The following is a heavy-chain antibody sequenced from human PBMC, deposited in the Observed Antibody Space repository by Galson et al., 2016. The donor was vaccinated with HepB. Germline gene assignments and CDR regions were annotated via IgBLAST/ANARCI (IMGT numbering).Heavy chain of an antibody. V-gene: IGHV1-69*13. CDR1: EGTFSSYA. D-gene: IGHD2-21*02. CDR2: IIPIFGTA. CDR3: ARPLRGIGKVCGGDCYSPFDY. Sequence: SVKVSCKASEGTFSSYAISWVRQAPGQGLEWMGGIIPIFGTANYAQNFQGRVTITADESTSTAYMELSSLSSEDTAVYYCARPLRGIGKVCGGDCYSPFDYWGQGTLVTVSS. J-gene: IGHJ4*02.